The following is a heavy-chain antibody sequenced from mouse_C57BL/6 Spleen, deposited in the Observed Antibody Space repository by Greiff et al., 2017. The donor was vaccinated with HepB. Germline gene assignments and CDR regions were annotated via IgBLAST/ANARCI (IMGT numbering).Heavy chain of an antibody. CDR2: ISSGSSTI. V-gene: IGHV5-17*01. CDR1: GFTFSDYG. J-gene: IGHJ2*01. Sequence: EVKLMESGGGLVKPGGSLKLSCAASGFTFSDYGMHWVRQAPEKGLEWVAYISSGSSTIYYADTVKGRFTISRDNAKNTLFLQMTSLRSEDTAMYYCARPYGSSLYYFDYWGQGTTLTVSS. D-gene: IGHD1-1*01. CDR3: ARPYGSSLYYFDY.